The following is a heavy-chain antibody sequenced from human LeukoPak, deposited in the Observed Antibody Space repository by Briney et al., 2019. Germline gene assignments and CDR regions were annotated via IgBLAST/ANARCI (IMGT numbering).Heavy chain of an antibody. D-gene: IGHD3-10*01. J-gene: IGHJ3*02. V-gene: IGHV3-30*02. CDR3: AVALWFGELLYHNDAFDI. CDR1: GFTFSSYG. Sequence: GGSLRLSCAASGFTFSSYGMHWVRQAPGKGLEWVAFIRYDGSNKYYADSVKGRFTTSRDNSKNTLYLQMNSLRAEDTAVYYCAVALWFGELLYHNDAFDIWGQGTMVTVSS. CDR2: IRYDGSNK.